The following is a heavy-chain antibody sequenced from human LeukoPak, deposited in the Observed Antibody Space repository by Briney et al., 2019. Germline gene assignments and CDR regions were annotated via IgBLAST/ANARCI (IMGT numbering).Heavy chain of an antibody. D-gene: IGHD2-2*01. J-gene: IGHJ4*02. Sequence: GGSLRLSCAASGFTFSSYGMHWVRQAPGKGLEWVAVIWYDGSNKYYADSVKGRFTISRDNSKNTLYLQMNSLRAEDTAVYYCAKDLSPVVPAAISWGQGTLVTVSS. CDR3: AKDLSPVVPAAIS. CDR1: GFTFSSYG. V-gene: IGHV3-33*06. CDR2: IWYDGSNK.